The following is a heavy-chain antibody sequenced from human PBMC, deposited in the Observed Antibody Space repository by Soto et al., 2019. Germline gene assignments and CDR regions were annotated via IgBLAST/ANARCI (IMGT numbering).Heavy chain of an antibody. V-gene: IGHV4-31*03. D-gene: IGHD2-8*02. Sequence: SETLSLTCTVSGGSISSGGYYWSWIRQHPGKGLEWIGYIYYSGSTYYNPSLKSRVTISVDTSKNQFSLKLTSVTAADTAVYYCARDKITGSFDYWGQRTLVTVS. CDR2: IYYSGST. CDR1: GGSISSGGYY. J-gene: IGHJ4*02. CDR3: ARDKITGSFDY.